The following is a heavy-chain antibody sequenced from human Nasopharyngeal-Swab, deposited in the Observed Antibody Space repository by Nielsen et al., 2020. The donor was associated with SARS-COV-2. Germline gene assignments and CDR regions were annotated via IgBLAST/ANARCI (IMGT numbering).Heavy chain of an antibody. V-gene: IGHV3-7*03. J-gene: IGHJ4*02. D-gene: IGHD2-21*02. Sequence: GGSLRLSCAASGFTFSSYWMSWVRQAPGKGLEWVANIKQDGSEKYYVDSVKGRFTISRDNAKNSLYLQMNSLRAEDTAVYYCAREAPAWDCGGDCYPFWGQGTLVTVSS. CDR1: GFTFSSYW. CDR3: AREAPAWDCGGDCYPF. CDR2: IKQDGSEK.